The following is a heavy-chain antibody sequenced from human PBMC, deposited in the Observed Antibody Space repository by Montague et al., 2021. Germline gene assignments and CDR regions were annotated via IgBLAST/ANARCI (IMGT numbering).Heavy chain of an antibody. CDR1: GASLTDKIHH. Sequence: SETLSLTCSVSGASLTDKIHHWSWIRQPPGKGLEWIGSVDFTERREFNTSLKSRAHMSVDKPTNTFSLRLTSVTAADTAVYFCARTSLGAERLDVWGHGVLVTVSS. D-gene: IGHD3-16*01. CDR2: VDFTERR. CDR3: ARTSLGAERLDV. J-gene: IGHJ4*01. V-gene: IGHV4-39*01.